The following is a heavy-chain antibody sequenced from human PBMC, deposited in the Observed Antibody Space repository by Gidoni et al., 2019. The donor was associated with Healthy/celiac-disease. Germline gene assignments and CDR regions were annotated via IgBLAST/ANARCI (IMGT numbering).Heavy chain of an antibody. CDR2: IYPGDSDT. CDR3: ARHPPSKYSGYDRAFDI. J-gene: IGHJ3*02. CDR1: GYSFTSYW. V-gene: IGHV5-51*01. Sequence: EVQLVQSGAEVKKPGESLKISCKGSGYSFTSYWIGWVRQMPGKGLEWMGIIYPGDSDTRYSPSFQGQVTISADKSISTAYLQWSSLKASDTAMYYCARHPPSKYSGYDRAFDIWGQGTMVTVSS. D-gene: IGHD5-12*01.